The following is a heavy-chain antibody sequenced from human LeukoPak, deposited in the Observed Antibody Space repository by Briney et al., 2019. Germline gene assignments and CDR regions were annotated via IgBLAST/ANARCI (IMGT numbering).Heavy chain of an antibody. CDR1: GGSISSYY. CDR2: SYTSGSP. Sequence: PSETLSLTCTDSGGSISSYYWSWIRQPAGKGLEWIGRSYTSGSPNYNPSLKGRVTMSVDTSKNQFSLKLSSVTAADTAVYYCARSGGSGFQLDNWGQGTLVTVSS. CDR3: ARSGGSGFQLDN. D-gene: IGHD3-16*01. J-gene: IGHJ4*02. V-gene: IGHV4-4*07.